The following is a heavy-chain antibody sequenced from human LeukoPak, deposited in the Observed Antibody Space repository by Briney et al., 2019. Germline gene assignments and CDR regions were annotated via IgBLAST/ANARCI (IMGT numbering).Heavy chain of an antibody. CDR2: IYYSGST. D-gene: IGHD3-10*01. Sequence: SETLSLTCTVSGGSISSYYWSWIRQPPGKGLEWIGYIYYSGSTNYNPSLKSRVTISVDTSKNQFSLKLSSVTAADTAVYYCARRGPYGSGSYYDSWFDPWGQGTLVTVSS. CDR1: GGSISSYY. V-gene: IGHV4-59*08. CDR3: ARRGPYGSGSYYDSWFDP. J-gene: IGHJ5*02.